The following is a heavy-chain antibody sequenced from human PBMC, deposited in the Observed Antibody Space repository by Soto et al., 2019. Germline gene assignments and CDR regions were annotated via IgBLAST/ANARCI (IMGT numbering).Heavy chain of an antibody. CDR3: AGRPNALSYFDY. CDR1: AGFTTPITNY. D-gene: IGHD2-8*01. Sequence: TRSHTWTVSAGFTTPITNYWSWLRQLPGEGLEWIAYIHHAGPTYYNPSLQSRITISVDTSQNQFSLKLNSVTAADTAVYFCAGRPNALSYFDYWGQGALVTVS. CDR2: IHHAGPT. J-gene: IGHJ4*02. V-gene: IGHV4-31*02.